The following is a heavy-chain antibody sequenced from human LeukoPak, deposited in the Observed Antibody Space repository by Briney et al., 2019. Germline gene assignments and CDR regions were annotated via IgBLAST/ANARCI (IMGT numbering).Heavy chain of an antibody. V-gene: IGHV3-48*02. Sequence: HPGGSLRLSCAASGFTFSSYSMNWVRQAPGKGLEWVSYISSSSNTMYYADSVKGRFTISRDNAKNSLYLQMNSLRDEDMAVYYCARDGGLYSGTSYFDYWGQGTLVTVSP. CDR3: ARDGGLYSGTSYFDY. D-gene: IGHD1-26*01. CDR1: GFTFSSYS. CDR2: ISSSSNTM. J-gene: IGHJ4*02.